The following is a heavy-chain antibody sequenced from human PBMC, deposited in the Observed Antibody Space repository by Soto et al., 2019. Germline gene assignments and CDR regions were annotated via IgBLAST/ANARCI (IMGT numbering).Heavy chain of an antibody. V-gene: IGHV3-30-3*01. CDR1: GFTFSSYA. Sequence: QVQLVESGGGVVQPGRSLRLSCAASGFTFSSYAMHWVRQVPGKGLEWVAVISYDGSNKYYADSVKGRFTISRDNSKNTLYLQMNSLRAEDTAVYYCAREEISGSYLYYYGMDVWGQGTTVTVSS. J-gene: IGHJ6*02. CDR3: AREEISGSYLYYYGMDV. CDR2: ISYDGSNK. D-gene: IGHD1-26*01.